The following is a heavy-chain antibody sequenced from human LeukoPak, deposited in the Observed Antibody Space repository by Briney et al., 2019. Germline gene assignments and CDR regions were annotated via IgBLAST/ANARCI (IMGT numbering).Heavy chain of an antibody. J-gene: IGHJ6*03. CDR2: ISSSSSYI. CDR1: GFTFSSYS. V-gene: IGHV3-21*01. Sequence: GGSLRLSCAASGFTFSSYSMNWVRQAPGKGLEWVSSISSSSSYIYYADSVKGRFTISRDNAKNSLYLQMNSLRAEDTAVYYCARVVGAAEIHYYMDVWGKGTTVAVSS. CDR3: ARVVGAAEIHYYMDV. D-gene: IGHD1-26*01.